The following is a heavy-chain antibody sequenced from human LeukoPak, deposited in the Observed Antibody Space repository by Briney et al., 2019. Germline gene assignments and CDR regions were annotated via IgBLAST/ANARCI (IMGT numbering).Heavy chain of an antibody. D-gene: IGHD2-15*01. CDR3: ARGVAWHWYFDL. CDR2: IYYSGNT. J-gene: IGHJ2*01. V-gene: IGHV4-39*01. Sequence: KPSETLSLTCTVSGGSISSSSYYWGWIRQPPGKGLEWIGSIYYSGNTYYNPSLKSRVTVSVDTSKNQFSLKLSSVTAADTAVYYCARGVAWHWYFDLWGRGTPVTVSS. CDR1: GGSISSSSYY.